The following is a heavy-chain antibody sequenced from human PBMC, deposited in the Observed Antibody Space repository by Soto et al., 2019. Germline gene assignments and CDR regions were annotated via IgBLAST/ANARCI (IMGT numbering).Heavy chain of an antibody. J-gene: IGHJ6*02. CDR3: VKDEGIEAMDV. Sequence: PGGSLRLSCVTSGFTFSRNTMNWVRQAPGKGLEWVASITSSGSYVYYADSVKGRFSASRDNAKNSLSPQMDSLRPDDTAIYFCVKDEGIEAMDVWGQGTTVTSP. CDR2: ITSSGSYV. V-gene: IGHV3-21*01. D-gene: IGHD3-3*02. CDR1: GFTFSRNT.